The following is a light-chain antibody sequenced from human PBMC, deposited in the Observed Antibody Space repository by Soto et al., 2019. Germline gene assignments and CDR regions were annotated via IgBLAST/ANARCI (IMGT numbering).Light chain of an antibody. V-gene: IGKV1-39*01. Sequence: DIQMTQSPSSLSASVGDRVTITCRASQSISTFLNWYQQRPGEAPKLLIYVASNLYSGVPSRFSGSGSGTDFTLTNSSLQPEDFATYYCQQTSSVPRTFGQGTKLEIK. J-gene: IGKJ2*01. CDR2: VAS. CDR1: QSISTF. CDR3: QQTSSVPRT.